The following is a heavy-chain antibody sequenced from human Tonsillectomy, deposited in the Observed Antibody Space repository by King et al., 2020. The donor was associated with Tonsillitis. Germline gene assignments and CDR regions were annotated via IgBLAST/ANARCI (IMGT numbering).Heavy chain of an antibody. CDR1: GGSISSYY. J-gene: IGHJ4*02. V-gene: IGHV4-59*01. Sequence: VQLQESGPGLVKPSETLSLTCIVSGGSISSYYWSWIRQPPGKRLEWIGYIYYSGRTNYNPSLKSRVTISVDTSKNQFSLKVRSATAADTAVYYCASDSGSSWYDYWGQGSLVTVSS. CDR2: IYYSGRT. CDR3: ASDSGSSWYDY. D-gene: IGHD6-13*01.